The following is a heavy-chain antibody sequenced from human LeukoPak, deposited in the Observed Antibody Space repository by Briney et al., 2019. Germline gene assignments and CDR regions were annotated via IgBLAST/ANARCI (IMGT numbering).Heavy chain of an antibody. Sequence: GGSLRLSCAASGFTFSSYWMSWVRQAPGKGLEWVADIKQDGSEKYYVDSVKGRFTISRDNAKNSLYLQMNSLRAEDTAVYYCARGLYSNYYYYYMDVWGKGTTVTVSS. CDR3: ARGLYSNYYYYYMDV. D-gene: IGHD4-11*01. J-gene: IGHJ6*03. CDR1: GFTFSSYW. V-gene: IGHV3-7*01. CDR2: IKQDGSEK.